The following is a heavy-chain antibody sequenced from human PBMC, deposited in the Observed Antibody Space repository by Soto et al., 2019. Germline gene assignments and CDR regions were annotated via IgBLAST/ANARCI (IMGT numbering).Heavy chain of an antibody. V-gene: IGHV4-31*03. CDR2: FYSSGSI. CDR3: ARMYSSGSGWFHP. CDR1: GYSITAGGYY. D-gene: IGHD6-19*01. Sequence: PSATLSLTCFVSGYSITAGGYYWSWIRHHPGKGLEWIGSFYSSGSIIYNPSLRSRVSISGDTSSNQFSMSLTSVTAADTARYYCARMYSSGSGWFHPWGQGTLVTVSS. J-gene: IGHJ5*02.